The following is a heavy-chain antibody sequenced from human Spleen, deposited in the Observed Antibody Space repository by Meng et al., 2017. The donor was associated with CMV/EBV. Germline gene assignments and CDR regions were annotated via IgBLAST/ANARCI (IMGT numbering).Heavy chain of an antibody. CDR1: CEFMREYL. J-gene: IGHJ4*02. D-gene: IGHD4/OR15-4a*01. CDR3: ARLSGLRACDS. V-gene: IGHV4-34*01. Sequence: AGAGECEFMREYLRRWKRQAPGKGLEVSGKVTKSKKTNYEPTLKRGITITRNDSNNKISQKLTCVTAADTAVYYCARLSGLRACDSWGQGTLVTVSS. CDR2: VTKSKKT.